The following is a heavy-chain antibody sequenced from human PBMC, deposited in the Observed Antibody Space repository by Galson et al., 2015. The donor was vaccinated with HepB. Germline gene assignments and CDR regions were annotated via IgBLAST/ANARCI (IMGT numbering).Heavy chain of an antibody. CDR2: MNPNSGNT. V-gene: IGHV1-8*01. D-gene: IGHD6-13*01. CDR3: AREGYSSSWYGFWANWFDP. CDR1: GYTFTSYD. Sequence: SVKVSCKASGYTFTSYDINWVRQATGQGLEWMGWMNPNSGNTGYAQKFQGRVTMTRNTSISTAYMELSSLRSEDTAVYYCAREGYSSSWYGFWANWFDPWGQGTLVTVSS. J-gene: IGHJ5*02.